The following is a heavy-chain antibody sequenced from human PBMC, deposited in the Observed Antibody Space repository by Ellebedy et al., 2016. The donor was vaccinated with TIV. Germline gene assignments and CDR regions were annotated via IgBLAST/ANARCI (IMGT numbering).Heavy chain of an antibody. CDR1: GFTFSTYW. D-gene: IGHD3-9*01. V-gene: IGHV3-7*03. J-gene: IGHJ5*02. CDR2: TDHDGRVK. Sequence: GESLKISCAASGFTFSTYWMSWVRQAPGKGLEWVANTDHDGRVKYYVDSVKGRFTISRDNAKNSLYLQMNSLRAEDTAVYYCARDDWGPAGPWGQGTLVTVSS. CDR3: ARDDWGPAGP.